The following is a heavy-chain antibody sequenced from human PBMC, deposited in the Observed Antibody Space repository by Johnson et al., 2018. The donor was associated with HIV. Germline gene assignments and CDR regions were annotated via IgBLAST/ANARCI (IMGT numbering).Heavy chain of an antibody. Sequence: VQLVESGGGVVRPGGSLRLSCAASGFTFDDYGMSWVRQAPGKGLVWVSGINWNGGSTGYADSVKGRFTLSRDNARNLLFLQMNTLRAEDTAVYYCARDVSYRYDGDGWADAFDIWGQGTMVTVSS. V-gene: IGHV3-20*04. CDR3: ARDVSYRYDGDGWADAFDI. D-gene: IGHD2-21*01. CDR1: GFTFDDYG. J-gene: IGHJ3*02. CDR2: INWNGGST.